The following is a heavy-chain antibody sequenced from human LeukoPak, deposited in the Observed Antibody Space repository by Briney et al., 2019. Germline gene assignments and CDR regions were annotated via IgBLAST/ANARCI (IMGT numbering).Heavy chain of an antibody. CDR1: EFTVSGNY. D-gene: IGHD5-18*01. CDR3: TSGYSYGYVDY. J-gene: IGHJ4*02. CDR2: IYSGGST. V-gene: IGHV3-66*01. Sequence: PGGSLRLSCAASEFTVSGNYMSWVRQAPGKGPEWVSVIYSGGSTYYADSVKGRFTISRDNSKNTLYLQMNSLRAEDTAIYYCTSGYSYGYVDYWGQGTLVTVSS.